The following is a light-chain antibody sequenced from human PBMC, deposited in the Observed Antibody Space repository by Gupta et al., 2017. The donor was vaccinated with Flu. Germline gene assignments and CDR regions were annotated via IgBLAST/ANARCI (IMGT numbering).Light chain of an antibody. J-gene: IGKJ3*01. Sequence: DIQMTRSPSSLSASVGDRVTITCRANQGISNSLAWFQQKPGKAPRSLIYAASCLQSGVPSKFSGSGSGTEFTLTISRRQTEEFATYYCKQTHSYPLTFGHGTKVDIK. CDR3: KQTHSYPLT. V-gene: IGKV1-16*02. CDR2: AAS. CDR1: QGISNS.